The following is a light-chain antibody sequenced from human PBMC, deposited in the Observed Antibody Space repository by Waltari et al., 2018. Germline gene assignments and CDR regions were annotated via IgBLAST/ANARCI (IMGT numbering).Light chain of an antibody. CDR1: SSDIGAYNY. Sequence: QSALTQPPSASGSPGQSVTISCTGTSSDIGAYNYVSWYQQHPGKVPKVLILEVTKRPSGVPGRFSGSKSGNTASLTVSGLQTEDEADYYCVSYAGSTTVFGTGTHLTVL. CDR2: EVT. V-gene: IGLV2-8*01. J-gene: IGLJ1*01. CDR3: VSYAGSTTV.